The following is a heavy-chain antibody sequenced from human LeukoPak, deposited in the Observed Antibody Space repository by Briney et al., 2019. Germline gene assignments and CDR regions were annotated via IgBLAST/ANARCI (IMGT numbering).Heavy chain of an antibody. CDR1: GFTFSSYA. CDR3: AKALLHYYDSSGHRGPPDY. Sequence: PGGSLRLSCAASGFTFSSYAMSWVRQAPGKGLEWVSSISGSGGSTYYADSVKGRFTISRDNSKNTLYLQMNSLRAEDTAVYYCAKALLHYYDSSGHRGPPDYWGQGTLVTVSS. J-gene: IGHJ4*02. V-gene: IGHV3-23*01. CDR2: ISGSGGST. D-gene: IGHD3-22*01.